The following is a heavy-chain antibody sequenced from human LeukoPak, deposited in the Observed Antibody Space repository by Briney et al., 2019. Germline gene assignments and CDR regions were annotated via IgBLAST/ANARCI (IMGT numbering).Heavy chain of an antibody. J-gene: IGHJ4*02. D-gene: IGHD2-2*01. V-gene: IGHV3-23*01. CDR3: VKIYCSIIRCSPGFDS. CDR2: IGGTNEET. CDR1: GFLFKLFA. Sequence: GGSLRLSCVGSGFLFKLFAVGWVRQAPGKGLEWVSVIGGTNEETDYADSVRGHFTISRDNSLNTLFLQMDNLRPEDTAVYYCVKIYCSIIRCSPGFDSWGQGTLVTVSS.